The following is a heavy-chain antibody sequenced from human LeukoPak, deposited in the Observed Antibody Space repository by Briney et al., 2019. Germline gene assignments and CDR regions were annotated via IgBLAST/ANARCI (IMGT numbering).Heavy chain of an antibody. CDR1: GFSFSTYG. CDR3: ARLVYVSDWYVDF. V-gene: IGHV3-33*01. CDR2: IWADGSQK. J-gene: IGHJ4*02. D-gene: IGHD6-19*01. Sequence: GRSLRLSCAASGFSFSTYGMHWVRQAPGKGPEWVAAIWADGSQKYYADSVTGRVTISRDNPKNTLYLQVNSLRAEDTAVYYCARLVYVSDWYVDFWGQGTLVTVSS.